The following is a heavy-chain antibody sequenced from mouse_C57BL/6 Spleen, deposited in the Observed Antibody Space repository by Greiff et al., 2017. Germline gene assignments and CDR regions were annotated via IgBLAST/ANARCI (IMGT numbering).Heavy chain of an antibody. Sequence: VQLKESGPELVKPGASVKIPCKASGYTFTDYNMDWVKQSHGKSLEWIGDINPNNGGTIYNQKFKGKATLTVDKSSSTAYMELRSLTSEDTAVXYCARHDYDGRSYAMDYWGQGTSVTVSS. CDR2: INPNNGGT. D-gene: IGHD2-4*01. CDR1: GYTFTDYN. CDR3: ARHDYDGRSYAMDY. V-gene: IGHV1-18*01. J-gene: IGHJ4*01.